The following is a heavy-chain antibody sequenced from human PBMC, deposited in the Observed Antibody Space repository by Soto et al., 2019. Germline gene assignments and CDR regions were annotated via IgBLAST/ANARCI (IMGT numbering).Heavy chain of an antibody. V-gene: IGHV1-18*01. J-gene: IGHJ6*02. CDR2: ISAYNGNT. CDR1: GYTFTSYG. Sequence: QVQLVQSGAEVKKPGASVKVSCKASGYTFTSYGISWVRQAPGQGLEWMGWISAYNGNTNYAQKLQGRVTMTTDTSTSTDYMELRSLRSDDTAVYYCARDGQVGSTMVRGVTAWYYYGMDVWGQGTTVTVSS. D-gene: IGHD3-10*01. CDR3: ARDGQVGSTMVRGVTAWYYYGMDV.